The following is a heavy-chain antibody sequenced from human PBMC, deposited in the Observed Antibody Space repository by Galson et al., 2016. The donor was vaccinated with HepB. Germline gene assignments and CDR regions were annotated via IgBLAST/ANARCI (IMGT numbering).Heavy chain of an antibody. CDR2: TYYRFRWYN. V-gene: IGHV6-1*01. D-gene: IGHD6-19*01. J-gene: IGHJ3*02. CDR1: GDSVSSNTTT. Sequence: CAISGDSVSSNTTTWNWIRQSPSRGLEWLGRTYYRFRWYNDYAVSVKSRMTINPDTSKNQFSLQLNSVTPGDTAVYYCARRVATVAGTDAFDIWGQGTMVTVSS. CDR3: ARRVATVAGTDAFDI.